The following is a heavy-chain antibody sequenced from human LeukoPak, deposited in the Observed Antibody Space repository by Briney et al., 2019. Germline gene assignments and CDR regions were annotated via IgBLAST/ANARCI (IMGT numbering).Heavy chain of an antibody. D-gene: IGHD6-19*01. CDR3: ARGVAGNGYYFDY. J-gene: IGHJ4*02. CDR2: TYTSGNN. Sequence: SETLSLTCTVSGGSISSYCWRWIRQPAGKGLEWIGRTYTSGNNNYNPSLKRRVTMSIDTSKNQSSLKLSSVSAADTAAYYCARGVAGNGYYFDYWGQGTLVTVSS. CDR1: GGSISSYC. V-gene: IGHV4-4*07.